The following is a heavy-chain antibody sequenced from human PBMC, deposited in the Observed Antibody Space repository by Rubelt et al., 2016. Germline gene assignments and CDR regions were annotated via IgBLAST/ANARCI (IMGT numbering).Heavy chain of an antibody. Sequence: DVQLVESGGALVQPGGSLRLSCATSGFTFTNHGMHWVRQAPGKGLEWVANIKHDGREKYYADSVKGRFTISRDNAKNSLYLPRSSLRVGDTARNYCAGYPGGGFAVDYWGQGTLVTVSS. CDR1: GFTFTNHG. CDR2: IKHDGREK. J-gene: IGHJ4*02. V-gene: IGHV3-7*01. CDR3: AGYPGGGFAVDY. D-gene: IGHD2-15*01.